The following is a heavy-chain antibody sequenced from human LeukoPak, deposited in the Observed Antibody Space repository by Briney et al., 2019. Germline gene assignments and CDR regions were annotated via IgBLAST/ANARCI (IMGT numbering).Heavy chain of an antibody. CDR1: GVTFSSYA. V-gene: IGHV1-69*06. CDR2: IITTFGTA. Sequence: SLKLSCTASGVTFSSYAISWVRQAPGQGLKWMRGIITTFGTANYAQKFQGRVTITADKSTSTAYMELSSLRSEGTAVYYCARDPRFPGTNPNEEQLAYFDYWGQGTLVTVSS. D-gene: IGHD6-13*01. CDR3: ARDPRFPGTNPNEEQLAYFDY. J-gene: IGHJ4*02.